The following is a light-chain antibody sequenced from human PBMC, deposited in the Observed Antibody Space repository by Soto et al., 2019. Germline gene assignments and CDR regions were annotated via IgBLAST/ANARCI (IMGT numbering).Light chain of an antibody. CDR2: RAS. Sequence: EILMSQSPANLSVLPGERPPVSCRASQSVSSTLEWYQQKPGQAPSILIYRASTRTTGIPARFSGSGSGTEFTLTISSLQSEDFEVYYCQQYNNWPWTFGQGTKVDIK. CDR3: QQYNNWPWT. V-gene: IGKV3-15*01. J-gene: IGKJ1*01. CDR1: QSVSST.